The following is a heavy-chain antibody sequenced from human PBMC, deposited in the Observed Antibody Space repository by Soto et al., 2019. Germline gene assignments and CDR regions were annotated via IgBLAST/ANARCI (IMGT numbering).Heavy chain of an antibody. V-gene: IGHV5-51*01. CDR2: IYPGDSDT. CDR3: ASYVAHQHYFDY. Sequence: GESLKISCKGSGDSFSNYWIAWVRQMPGKGLEWMGIIYPGDSDTRYSPSFQGQVTISADTSINTVYLQMNSLRAEDTAVYYCASYVAHQHYFDYWGQGTLVTVSS. J-gene: IGHJ4*02. CDR1: GDSFSNYW. D-gene: IGHD2-2*01.